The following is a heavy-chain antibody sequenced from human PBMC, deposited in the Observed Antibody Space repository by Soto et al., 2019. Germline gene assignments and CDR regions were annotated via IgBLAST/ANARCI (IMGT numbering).Heavy chain of an antibody. CDR1: GFTFGDYW. J-gene: IGHJ4*02. V-gene: IGHV3-74*03. CDR3: ATAEVDY. Sequence: GGSLRLSCAASGFTFGDYWMHWVRQPPGKGPEWVSRMTGDGRTTQYADSVKGRFTASRDNAKSTLYLQMNSLRAEDTAVYYCATAEVDYWGPGTQVTVSS. CDR2: MTGDGRTT.